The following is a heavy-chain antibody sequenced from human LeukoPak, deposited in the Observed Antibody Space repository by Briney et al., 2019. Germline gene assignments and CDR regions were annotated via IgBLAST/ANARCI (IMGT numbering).Heavy chain of an antibody. V-gene: IGHV1-2*02. CDR3: ARVLYSSSWSLYYYYGMDV. J-gene: IGHJ6*02. Sequence: ASVKVSCKASGYTFTGYYMHWVRQAPGQGLEWMGWTNPNSGGTNYAQKFQGRVTMTRDTSISTAYMELSRLRSDDTAVYYCARVLYSSSWSLYYYYGMDVWGQGTTVTVSS. D-gene: IGHD6-13*01. CDR2: TNPNSGGT. CDR1: GYTFTGYY.